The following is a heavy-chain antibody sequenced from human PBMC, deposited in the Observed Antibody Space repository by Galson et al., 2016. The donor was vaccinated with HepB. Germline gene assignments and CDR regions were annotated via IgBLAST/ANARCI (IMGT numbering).Heavy chain of an antibody. Sequence: SVKVSCKASGYTFTGFYMHWVRQAPGQGLEWMGWINPNSSGTHSAQKFQGRVSLTRDTSISTAYMELSRLRSDDTAVYYCAREYLSGTETEFFQHWGQGTLVTVSS. J-gene: IGHJ1*01. CDR1: GYTFTGFY. D-gene: IGHD6-13*01. V-gene: IGHV1-2*02. CDR3: AREYLSGTETEFFQH. CDR2: INPNSSGT.